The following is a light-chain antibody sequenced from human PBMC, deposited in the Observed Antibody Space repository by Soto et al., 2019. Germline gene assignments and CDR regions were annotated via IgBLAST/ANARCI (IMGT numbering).Light chain of an antibody. CDR1: SSDVGSYYL. CDR2: EGN. J-gene: IGLJ1*01. V-gene: IGLV2-23*01. CDR3: FSYAGSSTNYV. Sequence: QSVLTQPASVSGSPGQSITISCTGTSSDVGSYYLVSWYQQHPGKTPKLMIYEGNKRPSGVSNRFSGSKSGNTASLTISGLQAEDEADYYCFSYAGSSTNYVFGTGTKLTVL.